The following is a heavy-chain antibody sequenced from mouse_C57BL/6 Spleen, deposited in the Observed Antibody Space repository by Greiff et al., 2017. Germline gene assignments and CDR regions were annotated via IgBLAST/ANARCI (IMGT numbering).Heavy chain of an antibody. CDR1: GYTFTSYW. Sequence: QVQLQQPGAELVKPGASVKLSCKASGYTFTSYWMQWVKQRPGQGLEWIGEIDPSDSYTNYNQKFKGKATLTVDTSSSTAYMQLSSLTSEASAVYYCASRPVAYWGQGTLVTVSA. CDR2: IDPSDSYT. V-gene: IGHV1-50*01. CDR3: ASRPVAY. J-gene: IGHJ3*01.